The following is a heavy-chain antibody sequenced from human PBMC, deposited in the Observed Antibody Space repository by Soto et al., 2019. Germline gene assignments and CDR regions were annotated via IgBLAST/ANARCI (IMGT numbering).Heavy chain of an antibody. J-gene: IGHJ5*02. CDR1: GGSINDFAYY. Sequence: PSETLSLTCTVSGGSINDFAYYWGWIRQAPGKGLEWIGTVYHNENTYYNPSLKSRITISADTAKNQFSLNLRSVTAADTAIYFCARRERYYGSPGWLDPWGQGTLVTVSS. D-gene: IGHD3-16*01. CDR2: VYHNENT. V-gene: IGHV4-39*01. CDR3: ARRERYYGSPGWLDP.